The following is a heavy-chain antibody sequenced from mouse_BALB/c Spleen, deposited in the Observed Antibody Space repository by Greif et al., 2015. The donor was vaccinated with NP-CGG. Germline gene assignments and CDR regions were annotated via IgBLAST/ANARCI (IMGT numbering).Heavy chain of an antibody. J-gene: IGHJ2*01. CDR3: ARVGNYVDY. Sequence: EVMLVESGGGLVQPGGSLKLSCAASGFTFSSYGMSWVRQTPDKRLELVATINSNGGSTYYPDSVKGRFTISRDNAKNTLYLQMSSLKSEDTAMYYCARVGNYVDYWGQGTTLTVSS. V-gene: IGHV5-6-3*01. CDR2: INSNGGST. CDR1: GFTFSSYG. D-gene: IGHD1-1*02.